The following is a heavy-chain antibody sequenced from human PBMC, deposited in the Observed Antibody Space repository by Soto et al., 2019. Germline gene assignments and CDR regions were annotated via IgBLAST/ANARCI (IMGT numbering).Heavy chain of an antibody. CDR2: IYHSGST. CDR1: GGSISSGGYY. CDR3: ARATTGRTGTKYYYYGMDV. V-gene: IGHV4-31*03. Sequence: SETLSLTCTVSGGSISSGGYYWSWIRQHPGKGLEWIGYIYHSGSTYYNPSLKSRVTIAVDTSKNQFSLKPSAVTAADTAVYSCARATTGRTGTKYYYYGMDVWGQGATVTVSS. D-gene: IGHD1-7*01. J-gene: IGHJ6*02.